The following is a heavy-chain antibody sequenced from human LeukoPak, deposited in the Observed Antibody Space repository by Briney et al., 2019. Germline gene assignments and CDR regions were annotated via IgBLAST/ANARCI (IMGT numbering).Heavy chain of an antibody. J-gene: IGHJ4*02. D-gene: IGHD1-1*01. CDR2: INSDGSIT. CDR3: TRGGATGTTLASDY. V-gene: IGHV3-74*01. CDR1: EFTFSSYW. Sequence: GGSLRLSCTASEFTFSSYWMHWVRQVPGKGLVWVSRINSDGSITNYADPVKGRFTVSRDNAKNTLYLQMNSLRAEDTAVYYCTRGGATGTTLASDYWGQGTLVTVSS.